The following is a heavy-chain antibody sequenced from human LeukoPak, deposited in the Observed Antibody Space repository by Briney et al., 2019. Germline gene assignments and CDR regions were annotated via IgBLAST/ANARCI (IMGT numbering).Heavy chain of an antibody. D-gene: IGHD2-21*01. CDR3: ARVSRLWWARDI. CDR2: IYYSGST. J-gene: IGHJ3*02. CDR1: GGSISSYY. V-gene: IGHV4-59*12. Sequence: SETLSLTCTVSGGSISSYYWSWIRQPPGKGLEYIGYIYYSGSTNYNPSLKSRVTISLDTSKNQFSLKLSSVTAADTAVYYCARVSRLWWARDIWGQGTMVTVSS.